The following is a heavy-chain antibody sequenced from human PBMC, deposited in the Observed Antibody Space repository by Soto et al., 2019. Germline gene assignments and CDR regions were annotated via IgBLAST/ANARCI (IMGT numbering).Heavy chain of an antibody. J-gene: IGHJ4*02. V-gene: IGHV5-10-1*01. CDR1: GYSFTSYW. Sequence: GESLKISCKGSGYSFTSYWISWVRQMPGKGLEWMGRIDPSDSYTNYSPSFQGHVTISADKSISTAYLQWSSLKASDTAMYYCARIPFDNYYDSSGYPPHWGQGTLVTV. CDR2: IDPSDSYT. D-gene: IGHD3-22*01. CDR3: ARIPFDNYYDSSGYPPH.